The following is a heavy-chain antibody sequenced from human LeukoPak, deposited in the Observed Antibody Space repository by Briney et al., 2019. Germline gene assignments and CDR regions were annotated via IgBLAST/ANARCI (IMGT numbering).Heavy chain of an antibody. J-gene: IGHJ4*02. CDR3: ASQSYGSGWYQVDY. CDR2: INHSGST. CDR1: GGSFSGYY. Sequence: SETLSLTCAVYGGSFSGYYWRWIRQPPGKGLEWIGEINHSGSTNYNPSLKSRVTISVDTSKNQFSLKLSSVTAADTAVYYCASQSYGSGWYQVDYWGQGTLVTVSS. V-gene: IGHV4-34*01. D-gene: IGHD6-19*01.